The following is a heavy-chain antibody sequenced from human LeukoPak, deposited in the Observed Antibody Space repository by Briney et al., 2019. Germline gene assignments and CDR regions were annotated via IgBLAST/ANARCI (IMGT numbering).Heavy chain of an antibody. Sequence: SETLSLTCAVYGGSFSGYYWSWIRQPPGKGLEWIGEINHSGSTNYNPSLKSRVTISVDTSKNQFSLKLSSVTAADTAVYYCARASRSCGGDCYIFDYWGQGTLVTVSS. CDR2: INHSGST. CDR3: ARASRSCGGDCYIFDY. D-gene: IGHD2-21*02. J-gene: IGHJ4*02. V-gene: IGHV4-34*01. CDR1: GGSFSGYY.